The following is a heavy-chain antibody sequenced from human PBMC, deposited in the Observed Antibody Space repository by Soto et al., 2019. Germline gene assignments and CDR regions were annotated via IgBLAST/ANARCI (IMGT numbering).Heavy chain of an antibody. CDR3: ARDLGGWPDY. V-gene: IGHV1-2*02. J-gene: IGHJ4*02. Sequence: GASVKVSCKASGFAFTGYYIQWVRQAPGQGLEWMGWINPSTGVTKYAQKFQGRVTITRDTSASTAYMELSSLRSEDTAVYYCARDLGGWPDYWGQGTLVTVSS. CDR2: INPSTGVT. CDR1: GFAFTGYY. D-gene: IGHD2-15*01.